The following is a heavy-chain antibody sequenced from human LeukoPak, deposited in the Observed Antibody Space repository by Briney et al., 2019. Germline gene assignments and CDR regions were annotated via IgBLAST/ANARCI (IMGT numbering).Heavy chain of an antibody. CDR1: GDSIGRSIW. CDR2: IYETGDT. J-gene: IGHJ4*02. Sequence: SETPSLTCTVSGDSIGRSIWWSWVRQPPGKGLEWIGEIYETGDTRYNPSLKSRATILVDKSKSQFSLNLSSVTSADTAVYYCARRLRDGFNYDHWGQGTLVTVSS. V-gene: IGHV4-4*02. D-gene: IGHD5-24*01. CDR3: ARRLRDGFNYDH.